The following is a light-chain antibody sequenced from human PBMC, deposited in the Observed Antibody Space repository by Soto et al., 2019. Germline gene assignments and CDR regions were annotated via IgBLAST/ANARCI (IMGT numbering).Light chain of an antibody. Sequence: EIVMTQSPATLSVSPGERATLSCRASQSVSNNLAWYQQKPGQAPRLLIYGASTRATGIPARFSGSGSGTEFTLTISSPQSEDFAVYYCQQHNNWPPWTFGQGTKVEIK. CDR1: QSVSNN. CDR2: GAS. CDR3: QQHNNWPPWT. V-gene: IGKV3-15*01. J-gene: IGKJ1*01.